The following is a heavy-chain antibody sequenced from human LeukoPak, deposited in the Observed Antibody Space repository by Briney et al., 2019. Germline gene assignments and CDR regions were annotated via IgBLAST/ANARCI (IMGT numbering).Heavy chain of an antibody. CDR2: LSNTENS. Sequence: GGSLRLSCAASGFSVRGSFMTWVRQAPGKGLEWVSLLSNTENSFYADSVKGRFTLSRDISNNTLYLHMHSLRGEDTAVYYCAREDIVVVVAADYWGQGTLVTVSS. CDR1: GFSVRGSF. V-gene: IGHV3-66*01. CDR3: AREDIVVVVAADY. D-gene: IGHD2-15*01. J-gene: IGHJ4*02.